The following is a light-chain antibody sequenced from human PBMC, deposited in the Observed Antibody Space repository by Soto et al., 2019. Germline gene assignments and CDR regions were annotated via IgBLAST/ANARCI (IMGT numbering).Light chain of an antibody. CDR3: SSYAGSNYV. CDR2: EVS. CDR1: SSDVGGYNY. V-gene: IGLV2-8*01. J-gene: IGLJ1*01. Sequence: SDLTQALYASGSPRRSVPIICTGTSSDVGGYNYVSWYQQHPGKAPKLMIYEVSKRPSGVPDRFSGSKSGNTASLTVSGLQAEDEADYYCSSYAGSNYVFGTGTKVTVL.